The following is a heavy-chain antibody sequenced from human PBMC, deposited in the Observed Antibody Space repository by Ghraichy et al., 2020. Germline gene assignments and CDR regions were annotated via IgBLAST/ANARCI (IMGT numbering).Heavy chain of an antibody. CDR3: ATGIQLWLHY. CDR2: IYYSGST. V-gene: IGHV4-31*03. J-gene: IGHJ4*02. CDR1: GGSTSSGGYY. Sequence: SETLSLTCTVSGGSTSSGGYYWSWIRQHPGKGLEWIGYIYYSGSTYYNPSLKSRVTISVDTSKNQFSLKLSSVTAADTAVYYCATGIQLWLHYWGQGTLVTVSS. D-gene: IGHD5-18*01.